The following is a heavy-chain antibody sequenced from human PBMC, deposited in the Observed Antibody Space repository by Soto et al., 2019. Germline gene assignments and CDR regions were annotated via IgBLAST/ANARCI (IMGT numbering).Heavy chain of an antibody. D-gene: IGHD1-1*01. V-gene: IGHV4-4*07. Sequence: QVRLQESGPGLVKPSETLSLTCDVSGASVRSYHWRWIRQAAGKGLEWIGRVQMSGTTNYNPSLKTRVTMSLDTSKNEVSRRMTSVTAADTAVYFCAKDRSTMRWFDPWGQGILVTVSS. J-gene: IGHJ5*02. CDR3: AKDRSTMRWFDP. CDR2: VQMSGTT. CDR1: GASVRSYH.